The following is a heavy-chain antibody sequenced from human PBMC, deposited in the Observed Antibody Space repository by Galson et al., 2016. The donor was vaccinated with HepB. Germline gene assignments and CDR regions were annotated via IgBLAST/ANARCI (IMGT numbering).Heavy chain of an antibody. CDR1: GFTFDDYA. CDR2: ISWNSGSI. D-gene: IGHD5-18*01. CDR3: SKDSGALNGYSYIYYYYYGMDV. J-gene: IGHJ6*04. Sequence: SLRLSCAASGFTFDDYAMHWVRQAPGKGLEWVSGISWNSGSIGYADSVKGRFTISRDNAKNALYLQMNSLRAEDTALYYCSKDSGALNGYSYIYYYYYGMDVWGKGTTVTVSS. V-gene: IGHV3-9*01.